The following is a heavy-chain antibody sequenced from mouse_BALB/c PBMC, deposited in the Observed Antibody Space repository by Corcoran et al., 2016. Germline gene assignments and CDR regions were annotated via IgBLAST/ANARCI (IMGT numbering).Heavy chain of an antibody. V-gene: IGHV1-18*01. CDR3: AVVARGYYAMDY. J-gene: IGHJ4*01. Sequence: EVQLQQSGPELVKPGASMKISCKASGYSLTGYTMTWVKQSHGKNLEWIGLINPYNGGTSYNQKFKGKATLTVDKSSSTAYMELLSLTSEDSAVYYCAVVARGYYAMDYWGQGTSVTVSS. CDR1: GYSLTGYT. CDR2: INPYNGGT. D-gene: IGHD1-1*01.